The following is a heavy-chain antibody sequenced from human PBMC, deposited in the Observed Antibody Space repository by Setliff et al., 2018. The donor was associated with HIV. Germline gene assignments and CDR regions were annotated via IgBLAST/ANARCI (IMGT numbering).Heavy chain of an antibody. CDR2: IFYTGST. Sequence: SETLSLTCTVSGGSVSSGGYYWDWIRQPPGKSLEWVGSIFYTGSTNYRPSLESRVIVSLDTSKNQFSLKLSSVTAADTAVYYCTRRDVTTGMDSWGPGILVTVSS. J-gene: IGHJ4*02. CDR3: TRRDVTTGMDS. D-gene: IGHD4-17*01. V-gene: IGHV4-39*01. CDR1: GGSVSSGGYY.